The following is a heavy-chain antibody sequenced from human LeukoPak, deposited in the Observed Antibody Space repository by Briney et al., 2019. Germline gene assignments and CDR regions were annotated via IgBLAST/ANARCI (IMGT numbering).Heavy chain of an antibody. CDR3: ARAPNWFDL. CDR1: GGSISSSH. V-gene: IGHV4-4*07. CDR2: VYNSGRI. Sequence: SETLSLTCAVSGGSISSSHWSWIRQSAGKKLEGIGRVYNSGRITSNPSLASRVTLSLDTSKNQLSLILTSVTAADTAVYYCARAPNWFDLWGQGTLVTVSS. J-gene: IGHJ5*02.